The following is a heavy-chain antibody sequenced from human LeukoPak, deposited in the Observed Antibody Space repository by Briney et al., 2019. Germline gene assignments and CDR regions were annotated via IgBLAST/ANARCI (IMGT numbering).Heavy chain of an antibody. V-gene: IGHV3-66*02. J-gene: IGHJ4*02. CDR3: ARRRSSSWGIDY. Sequence: GGSLRLSCAASGFTVSSNYMSRVRQAPGKGLEWVSIIYSSGNTYYADSVKDRFTISRDNSKNTMYLQMNSLRTEDTAVYYCARRRSSSWGIDYWGQGTLVTVAS. CDR1: GFTVSSNY. CDR2: IYSSGNT. D-gene: IGHD6-13*01.